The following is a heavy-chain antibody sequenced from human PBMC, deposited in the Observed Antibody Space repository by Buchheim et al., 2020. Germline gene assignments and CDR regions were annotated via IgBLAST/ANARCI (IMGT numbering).Heavy chain of an antibody. CDR3: ARGYCSSTSCYWREVWFDP. CDR1: GYTFTSYA. J-gene: IGHJ5*02. Sequence: QVQLVQSGSELKKPGASVKVSCKASGYTFTSYAMNWVRQAPGQGLEWMGWINTNTGHPTYATGFTGRLAISLDTSVSTAYLQISSIKAEDAAVYYCARGYCSSTSCYWREVWFDPWGQGTL. D-gene: IGHD2-2*01. V-gene: IGHV7-4-1*02. CDR2: INTNTGHP.